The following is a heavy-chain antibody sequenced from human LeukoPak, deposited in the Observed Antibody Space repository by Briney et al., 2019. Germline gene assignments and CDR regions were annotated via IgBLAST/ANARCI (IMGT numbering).Heavy chain of an antibody. Sequence: SETLSLTCTVSGGSISSYYWSWIRQPPGKRLEWIGYIYYSGCTNYNPSLKSRVTISVDTSKNQFSLKLSSVTAADTAVYYCARRRDGYNSPNYYYYYGMDVWGQGTTVTVSS. D-gene: IGHD5-24*01. J-gene: IGHJ6*02. V-gene: IGHV4-59*01. CDR2: IYYSGCT. CDR3: ARRRDGYNSPNYYYYYGMDV. CDR1: GGSISSYY.